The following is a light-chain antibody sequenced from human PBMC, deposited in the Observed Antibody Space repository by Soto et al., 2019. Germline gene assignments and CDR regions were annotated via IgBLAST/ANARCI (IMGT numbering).Light chain of an antibody. CDR3: QQFYSSPRT. CDR1: QSVLYSSNNKNY. Sequence: DIVMTQSPDSLAVSLGERATINCKSSQSVLYSSNNKNYLAWYQQKPGQPRELLIYWASTRESGVPDRFSGSGSGTDFTLTISSLQAEDVAVYYCQQFYSSPRTFGQGTKV. J-gene: IGKJ1*01. V-gene: IGKV4-1*01. CDR2: WAS.